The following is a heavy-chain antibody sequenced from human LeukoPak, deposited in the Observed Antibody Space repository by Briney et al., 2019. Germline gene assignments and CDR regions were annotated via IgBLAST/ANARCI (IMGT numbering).Heavy chain of an antibody. V-gene: IGHV1-69*05. CDR3: ASSPRIVGRLDYYYYMDV. Sequence: ASVKVSCKACGLTLSTYAISWVRQAPGQGLEWMGGIIPMFGSAHYAQKFQDRVTITTDESTTIAYMELSSLRSEDTAVYYCASSPRIVGRLDYYYYMDVWGKGTTVTVSS. CDR2: IIPMFGSA. CDR1: GLTLSTYA. J-gene: IGHJ6*03. D-gene: IGHD6-6*01.